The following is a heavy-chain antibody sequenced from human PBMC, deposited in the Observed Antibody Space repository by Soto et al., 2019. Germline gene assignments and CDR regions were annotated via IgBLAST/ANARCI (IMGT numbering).Heavy chain of an antibody. V-gene: IGHV4-59*01. CDR2: IYYSGST. Sequence: ETLSLTCTVSGGSISSYYWSWIRQPPGKGLEWIGYIYYSGSTNYNPSLKSRVTISVDTSKNQFSLKLSSVTAADTAVYYCARAGYYDFWSGYYEGPYYYYGMDVWGQGTTVTVSS. CDR3: ARAGYYDFWSGYYEGPYYYYGMDV. D-gene: IGHD3-3*01. J-gene: IGHJ6*02. CDR1: GGSISSYY.